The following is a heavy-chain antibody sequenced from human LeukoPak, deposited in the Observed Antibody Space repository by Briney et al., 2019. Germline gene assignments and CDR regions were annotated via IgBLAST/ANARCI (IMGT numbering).Heavy chain of an antibody. V-gene: IGHV3-23*01. Sequence: GGSLGLSCAASGFNFSSYAMTWVRQAPGKGLEWVATISIAGGSTYYADSVKGRFTISRDNSKNTLYLQMNSLRAEDTAVYYCAKDLIVATGRRFDPWGQGTLVTVSS. J-gene: IGHJ5*02. CDR2: ISIAGGST. CDR1: GFNFSSYA. CDR3: AKDLIVATGRRFDP. D-gene: IGHD5-12*01.